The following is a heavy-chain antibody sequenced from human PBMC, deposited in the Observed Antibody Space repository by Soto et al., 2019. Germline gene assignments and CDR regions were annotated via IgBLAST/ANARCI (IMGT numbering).Heavy chain of an antibody. J-gene: IGHJ6*03. CDR1: GYNFTTSW. CDR2: IDPSDSYT. V-gene: IGHV5-10-1*01. CDR3: ARIHSPSSHGRYYYQMDV. D-gene: IGHD3-16*02. Sequence: PGESLKISCKASGYNFTTSWITWVRQMPGKGLEWLGRIDPSDSYTNYSPSFRGHVIISTDKSISTAFLQWSSLKASDIGIYYCARIHSPSSHGRYYYQMDVWGQGTTVTVSS.